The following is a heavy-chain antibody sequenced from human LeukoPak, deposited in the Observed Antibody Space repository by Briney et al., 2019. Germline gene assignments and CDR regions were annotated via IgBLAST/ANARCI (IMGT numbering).Heavy chain of an antibody. V-gene: IGHV4-59*01. CDR3: ARGEYSSSSLFDY. CDR2: IYYSGST. D-gene: IGHD6-6*01. J-gene: IGHJ4*02. CDR1: GGSISSYY. Sequence: SETLSLTCTVSGGSISSYYWSWIRQPPGKGLEWIGYIYYSGSTNYNPSLKSRVTISVDTSKNQFSLKLSSVTAADTAVYYCARGEYSSSSLFDYWGQGTLVTVSS.